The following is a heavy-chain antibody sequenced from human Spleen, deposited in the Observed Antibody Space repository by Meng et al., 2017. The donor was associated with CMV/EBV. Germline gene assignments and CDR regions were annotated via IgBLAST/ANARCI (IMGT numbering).Heavy chain of an antibody. D-gene: IGHD3-3*01. Sequence: GESLKISCAASGFTFSSYSMNWVRQAPGKGLVWVSRINSDGSSTSYADSVKGRFTISRDNTKNSLYLQMNSLRAEDTAVYYCARDLVRRRITIFGVVTHYFDYWGQGTLVTVSS. CDR2: INSDGSST. J-gene: IGHJ4*02. CDR1: GFTFSSYS. CDR3: ARDLVRRRITIFGVVTHYFDY. V-gene: IGHV3-74*01.